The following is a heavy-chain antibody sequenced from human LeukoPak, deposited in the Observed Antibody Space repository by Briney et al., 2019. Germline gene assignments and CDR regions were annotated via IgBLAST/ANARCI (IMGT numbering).Heavy chain of an antibody. J-gene: IGHJ4*02. D-gene: IGHD3-22*01. CDR1: GFTFSSYG. CDR2: ISSSSSYI. CDR3: ARDLRSSGYYAFDY. Sequence: GGSLRLSCAASGFTFSSYGMSWVRQAPGKGLEWVSSISSSSSYIYYADSLKGRFTISRDNAKNSLYLQMNSLRAEDTAVYYCARDLRSSGYYAFDYWGQGTLVTVSS. V-gene: IGHV3-21*01.